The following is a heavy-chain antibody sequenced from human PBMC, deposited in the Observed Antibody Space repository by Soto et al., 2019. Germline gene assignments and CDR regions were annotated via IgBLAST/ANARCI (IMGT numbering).Heavy chain of an antibody. D-gene: IGHD3-10*01. CDR2: INHSGST. CDR1: GGSFSGYY. V-gene: IGHV4-34*01. Sequence: QVQLQQWGAGLLKPSETLSLTCAVYGGSFSGYYWSWISQPPGKGLEWIGEINHSGSTNYNPSLKSRVTISVDTSKNQFSLKLSSLPAADTAVYYCARGSYGSGSHYNSRQIDYWGQGTLVTVSS. CDR3: ARGSYGSGSHYNSRQIDY. J-gene: IGHJ4*02.